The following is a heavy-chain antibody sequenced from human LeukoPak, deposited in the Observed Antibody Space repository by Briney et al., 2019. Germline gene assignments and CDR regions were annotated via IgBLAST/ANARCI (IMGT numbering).Heavy chain of an antibody. J-gene: IGHJ4*02. Sequence: GGSLRLSCAASGFTFSSYSMSWVRQAPGKGLEWLSNISGSGGSKYYVDSVKGRFTISRDNSKNTLYLQMNSLRADDTAVYYCSKDSALYSGSPGYFDYWGQGTLVTVSS. CDR1: GFTFSSYS. V-gene: IGHV3-23*01. CDR3: SKDSALYSGSPGYFDY. D-gene: IGHD6-6*01. CDR2: ISGSGGSK.